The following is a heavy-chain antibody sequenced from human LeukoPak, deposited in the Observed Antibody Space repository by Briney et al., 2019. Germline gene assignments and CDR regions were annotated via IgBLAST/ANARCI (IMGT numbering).Heavy chain of an antibody. V-gene: IGHV3-66*04. Sequence: GGSLRLSCAASEFSVGSNYMTWVRQAPGKGLEWVSLIYSGGSTYYADSVKGRFTISRDNSKNTLYLQMNSLRAEDTAVYYCARPYGSGSYLVYWGQGTLVTVSS. J-gene: IGHJ4*02. CDR2: IYSGGST. CDR3: ARPYGSGSYLVY. CDR1: EFSVGSNY. D-gene: IGHD3-10*01.